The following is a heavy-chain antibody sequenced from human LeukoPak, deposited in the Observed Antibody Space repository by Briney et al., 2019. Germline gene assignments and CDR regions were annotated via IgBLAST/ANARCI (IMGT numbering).Heavy chain of an antibody. CDR1: GFTFSDYY. D-gene: IGHD3-22*01. J-gene: IGHJ3*01. CDR3: AKNHYDTTGYSY. V-gene: IGHV3-11*01. CDR2: ISRDATII. Sequence: GGSLRLSCVASGFTFSDYYLTWIRQAPGKGLEWVSYISRDATIIYYSDSVKGRFTISRDNSKNTLYLQMNNLRAEDTAVYFCAKNHYDTTGYSYWGQGTMVTVSS.